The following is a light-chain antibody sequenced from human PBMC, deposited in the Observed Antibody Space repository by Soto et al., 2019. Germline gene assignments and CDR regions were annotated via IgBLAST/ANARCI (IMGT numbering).Light chain of an antibody. V-gene: IGKV3-20*01. Sequence: EIVLTQSPGTLSLSPGERATLSCRASQSVGSSYLTWYQQKPGQAPRLLIYDVSSRATGIPDRFSGSGSGTDFTLTISRLEPEDCAVFYCQQYGSSPPWTFGQGTKVEIK. CDR1: QSVGSSY. CDR2: DVS. CDR3: QQYGSSPPWT. J-gene: IGKJ1*01.